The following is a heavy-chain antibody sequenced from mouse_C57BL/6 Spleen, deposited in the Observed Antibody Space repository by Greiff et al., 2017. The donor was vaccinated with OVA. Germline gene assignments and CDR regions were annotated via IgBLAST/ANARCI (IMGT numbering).Heavy chain of an antibody. D-gene: IGHD1-1*01. CDR1: GFTFSDYG. V-gene: IGHV5-17*01. CDR3: AREYDGSRGAMDY. J-gene: IGHJ4*01. Sequence: EVNLVESGGGLVKPGGSLKLSCAASGFTFSDYGMHWVRQAPEKGLEWVAYISSGSSTIYYADTVKGRFTISRDNAKNTLFLQMTSLRSEDTAMYYCAREYDGSRGAMDYWGQGTSVTVSS. CDR2: ISSGSSTI.